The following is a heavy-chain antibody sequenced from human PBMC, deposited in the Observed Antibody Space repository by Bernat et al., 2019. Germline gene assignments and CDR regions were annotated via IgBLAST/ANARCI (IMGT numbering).Heavy chain of an antibody. CDR2: IYYSGST. D-gene: IGHD6-6*01. CDR1: GGSVSSGSYY. CDR3: ARELYSSSSTGKTNYYYYYYMDV. V-gene: IGHV4-61*01. J-gene: IGHJ6*03. Sequence: QLQLQESGPGLVKPSETLSLTCTVSGGSVSSGSYYWSWIRQPPGKGLEWIGYIYYSGSTNYNPSLKSRVTISVDTSKNQFTLKLSSVTAADTAVYYCARELYSSSSTGKTNYYYYYYMDVWGKGTTVTVSS.